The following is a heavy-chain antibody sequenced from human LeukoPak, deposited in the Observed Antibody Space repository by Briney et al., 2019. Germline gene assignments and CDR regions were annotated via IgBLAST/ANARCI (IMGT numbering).Heavy chain of an antibody. CDR3: ARGYYDSSGYNGGNDY. Sequence: SETLSLTCAVYGGSFSGYYWSWIRQPPGKVLEWIGEINHSGSTNYNPSLKSRVTISVDTSKNQFSLKLSSVTAADTAVYYCARGYYDSSGYNGGNDYWGQGTLVTVSS. V-gene: IGHV4-34*01. D-gene: IGHD3-22*01. CDR1: GGSFSGYY. CDR2: INHSGST. J-gene: IGHJ4*02.